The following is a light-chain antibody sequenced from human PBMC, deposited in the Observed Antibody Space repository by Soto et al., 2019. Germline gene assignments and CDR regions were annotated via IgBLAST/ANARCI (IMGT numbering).Light chain of an antibody. Sequence: DIQMTQSPSSLSASVGDRGTITWRASQDINNYLAWYQQKPGKVPKLLIYAASTLQSGVPSRFSGSGSGTDFTLTISSLQPEDVATYYCQRYNIAPWTFGQGTKVEIK. CDR2: AAS. V-gene: IGKV1-27*01. J-gene: IGKJ1*01. CDR3: QRYNIAPWT. CDR1: QDINNY.